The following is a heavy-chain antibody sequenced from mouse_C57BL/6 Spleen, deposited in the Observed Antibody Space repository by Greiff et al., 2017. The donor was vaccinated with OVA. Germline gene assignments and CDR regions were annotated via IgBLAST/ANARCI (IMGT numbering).Heavy chain of an antibody. CDR2: ISYDGSN. D-gene: IGHD1-1*02. CDR1: GYSITSGYY. V-gene: IGHV3-6*01. CDR3: ARGGLFPWDFDY. J-gene: IGHJ2*01. Sequence: EVKVEESGPGLVKPSQSLSLTCSVTGYSITSGYYWNWIRQFPGNKLEWMGYISYDGSNNYNPSLKNRISITRDTSKNQFFLKLNSVTTEDTATYYCARGGLFPWDFDYWGQGTTLTVSS.